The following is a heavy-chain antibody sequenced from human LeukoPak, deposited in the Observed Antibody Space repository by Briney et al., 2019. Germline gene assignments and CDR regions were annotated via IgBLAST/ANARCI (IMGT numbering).Heavy chain of an antibody. D-gene: IGHD4-11*01. CDR2: ISGSGGST. V-gene: IGHV3-23*01. CDR3: AKAQFLGYSNSYYFDY. Sequence: GGSLRLSCAASGFTFSSYEMNWVRQAPGKGLEWVSAISGSGGSTYYADSVKGRFTISRDNSKNTLYLQMNSLRAEDTAVYYCAKAQFLGYSNSYYFDYWGQGTLVTVSS. J-gene: IGHJ4*02. CDR1: GFTFSSYE.